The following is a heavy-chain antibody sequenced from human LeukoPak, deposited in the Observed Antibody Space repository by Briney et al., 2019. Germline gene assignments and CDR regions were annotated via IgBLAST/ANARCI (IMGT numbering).Heavy chain of an antibody. CDR3: ARGGSPERNLLFDY. CDR2: IYHSGST. Sequence: SETLSLTCAVSGGSISSGGYSWSWIRQPPGKGLEWIGYIYHSGSTYYNPSLKSRVTISVDRSKNQFSLKLSSVTAADTAVYYCARGGSPERNLLFDYWGQGTLVTVSS. CDR1: GGSISSGGYS. V-gene: IGHV4-30-2*01. D-gene: IGHD1-14*01. J-gene: IGHJ4*02.